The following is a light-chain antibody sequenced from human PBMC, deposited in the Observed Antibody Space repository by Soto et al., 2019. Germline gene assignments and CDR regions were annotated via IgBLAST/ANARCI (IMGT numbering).Light chain of an antibody. J-gene: IGKJ4*01. CDR2: AAS. V-gene: IGKV1-9*01. CDR3: QQLNSYPPT. CDR1: QGISSY. Sequence: IQLTQSPSSLSASVGDRVTITCRASQGISSYLAWYQQKPGKAPKLLIYAASTLQSGVPSRFSGSGSGTDFTLTISRLQPEDFATYYCQQLNSYPPTLGGGTKVDSK.